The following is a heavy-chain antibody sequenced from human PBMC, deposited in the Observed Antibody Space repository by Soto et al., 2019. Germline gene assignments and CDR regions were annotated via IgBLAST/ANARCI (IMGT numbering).Heavy chain of an antibody. Sequence: GGSLRLSCAASGFTFSSYAISWVRQAPGKGLEWVSAISGSGGSTYYADSVKGRFTISRDNSKNTLYLQMNSLRAEDTAVYYCAKDVRPMWYSSGWYDYWGQGTLVTVSS. J-gene: IGHJ4*02. V-gene: IGHV3-23*01. CDR3: AKDVRPMWYSSGWYDY. D-gene: IGHD6-19*01. CDR1: GFTFSSYA. CDR2: ISGSGGST.